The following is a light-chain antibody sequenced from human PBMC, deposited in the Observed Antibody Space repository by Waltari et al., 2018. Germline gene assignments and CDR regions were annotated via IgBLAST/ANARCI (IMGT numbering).Light chain of an antibody. Sequence: QSALTQPASVSGSPGQSITISCTGTSSDVEGDSLVAWSQQPPGKAPTVIIYVVTKRPSGVSNRFSGSKSGNTASLTISGLQAEDEADYYCCSYAGGDTLIFGGGTKLTVL. V-gene: IGLV2-23*02. CDR3: CSYAGGDTLI. CDR1: SSDVEGDSL. CDR2: VVT. J-gene: IGLJ2*01.